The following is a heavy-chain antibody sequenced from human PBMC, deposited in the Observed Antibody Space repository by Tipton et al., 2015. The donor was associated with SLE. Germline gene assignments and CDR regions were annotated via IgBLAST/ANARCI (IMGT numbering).Heavy chain of an antibody. V-gene: IGHV4-34*01. D-gene: IGHD4-17*01. Sequence: LRLSCAVYGGSFSGYYWSWIRQPPGKGLEWIGEINHSGSTNYNPSLKSRVTISVDTSKKQFSLKLSSVTAADTAVYYCARVSTEGLHFDQWGQGTLVTVSS. J-gene: IGHJ4*02. CDR1: GGSFSGYY. CDR2: INHSGST. CDR3: ARVSTEGLHFDQ.